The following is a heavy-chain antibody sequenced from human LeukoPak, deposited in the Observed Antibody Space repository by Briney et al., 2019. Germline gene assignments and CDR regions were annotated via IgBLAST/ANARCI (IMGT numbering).Heavy chain of an antibody. CDR1: GGSISSGDYY. Sequence: SETLSLTCTVSGGSISSGDYYYSWIRQPPGKGLEWIGYIYDSGSTNYNPSLKSRVTILLDTSRDQFSLKLSSVTAADTAVYYCARGIPTAGAYDIWGQGTMVTVSS. V-gene: IGHV4-30-4*01. D-gene: IGHD2-2*02. J-gene: IGHJ3*02. CDR2: IYDSGST. CDR3: ARGIPTAGAYDI.